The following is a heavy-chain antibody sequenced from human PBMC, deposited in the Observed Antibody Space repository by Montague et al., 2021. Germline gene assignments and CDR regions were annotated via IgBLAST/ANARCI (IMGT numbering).Heavy chain of an antibody. V-gene: IGHV5-51*01. CDR3: VRQPIISISGWFDP. CDR1: GYSFNNYW. D-gene: IGHD3-3*02. CDR2: VYPGDSDT. Sequence: QSGAEVKKPGESLTISCKTSGYSFNNYWIGWVRQLPGKGLEWLGGVYPGDSDTKYGPSFQGHVTISADRSSKTAYSQWNSLKTSDTAMYYCVRQPIISISGWFDPWGQGTQVTVSS. J-gene: IGHJ5*02.